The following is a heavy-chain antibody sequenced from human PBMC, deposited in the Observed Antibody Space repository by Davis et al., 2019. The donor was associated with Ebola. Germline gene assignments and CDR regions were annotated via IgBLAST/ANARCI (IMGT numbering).Heavy chain of an antibody. CDR2: IYSGGST. D-gene: IGHD6-19*01. J-gene: IGHJ4*02. CDR3: ARVVAGLQWYFDC. V-gene: IGHV3-53*01. CDR1: GFTVSSNY. Sequence: GESLKISCAASGFTVSSNYMSWVRQAPGKGLEWVSVIYSGGSTYYADSVRGRFTISRDNSKNTLYLQMNSLRAEDTAVYYCARVVAGLQWYFDCWGQGTLVTVSS.